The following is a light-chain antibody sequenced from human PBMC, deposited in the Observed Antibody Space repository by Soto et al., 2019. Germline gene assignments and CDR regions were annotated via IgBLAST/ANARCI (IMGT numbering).Light chain of an antibody. CDR1: SSDVGGYNY. J-gene: IGLJ2*01. CDR3: SSYTSSSTRV. Sequence: QSALTQPASVSGSPGQSITISCTGTSSDVGGYNYVSWYQQHPGKAPKLMIYDVINRPSGVSNRFSGSKSGNTASLTISGPQAEDEADYYCSSYTSSSTRVFGGGTKLTVL. V-gene: IGLV2-14*01. CDR2: DVI.